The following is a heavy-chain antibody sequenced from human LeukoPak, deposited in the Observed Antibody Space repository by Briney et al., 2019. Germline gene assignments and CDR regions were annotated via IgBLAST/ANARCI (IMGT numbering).Heavy chain of an antibody. CDR2: INSDGSST. Sequence: HGGSLRLSCAASGFTFSRYWMHWVRQAPGKGLVWVSRINSDGSSTSYADSVKGRFTISRDNAKNTLYLQMNSLRAEDTAVYYCAAKKAGWYYFNYWGQGTLVTVSS. D-gene: IGHD6-19*01. CDR1: GFTFSRYW. J-gene: IGHJ4*02. CDR3: AAKKAGWYYFNY. V-gene: IGHV3-74*01.